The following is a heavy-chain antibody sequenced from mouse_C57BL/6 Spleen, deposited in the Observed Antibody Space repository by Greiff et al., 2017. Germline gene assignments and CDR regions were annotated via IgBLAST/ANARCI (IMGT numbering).Heavy chain of an antibody. J-gene: IGHJ2*01. V-gene: IGHV5-17*01. D-gene: IGHD1-1*01. Sequence: EVKLVESGGGLVKPGGSLKLSCAASGFTFSDYGMHWVRQAPEKGLEWVAYISSGSSTIYYADTVKGSFTISRDNAKNTLFLQMTSLRSEDTAMYYCARHGSSSLDDWGPGTTLTVSS. CDR2: ISSGSSTI. CDR1: GFTFSDYG. CDR3: ARHGSSSLDD.